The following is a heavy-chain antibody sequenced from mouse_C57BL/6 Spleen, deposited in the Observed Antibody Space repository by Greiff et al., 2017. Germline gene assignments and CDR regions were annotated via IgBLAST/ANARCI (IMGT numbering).Heavy chain of an antibody. CDR1: GFTFSDFY. CDR3: ARDAGIYDGLYFDV. V-gene: IGHV7-1*01. CDR2: SRNKANDYTT. D-gene: IGHD2-3*01. Sequence: EVKLVESGGGLVQSGRSLRLSCATSGFTFSDFYMEWVRQAPGKGLEWIAASRNKANDYTTEYSASVKGRFIVSRDTSQSILYLQMNALRAEDTAIYYYARDAGIYDGLYFDVWGTGTTVTVSS. J-gene: IGHJ1*03.